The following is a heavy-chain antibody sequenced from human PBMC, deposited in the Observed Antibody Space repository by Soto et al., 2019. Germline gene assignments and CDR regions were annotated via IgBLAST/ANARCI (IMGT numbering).Heavy chain of an antibody. J-gene: IGHJ4*02. V-gene: IGHV3-9*01. CDR1: GFTFEDYA. Sequence: EVLLVESGGGLVQPGRSLRLSCTASGFTFEDYAMHWVRQVPGKGLEWVSGITWNSGSIGYGDSVRGRSTISRDNAKNSLYLQMYSLRVEDTALYYCAKVVLTIAWGYYFDSWGQGTLVTVSS. D-gene: IGHD3-22*01. CDR3: AKVVLTIAWGYYFDS. CDR2: ITWNSGSI.